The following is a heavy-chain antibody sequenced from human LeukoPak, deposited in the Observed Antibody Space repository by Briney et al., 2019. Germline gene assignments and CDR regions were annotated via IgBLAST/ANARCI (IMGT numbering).Heavy chain of an antibody. D-gene: IGHD3-10*01. CDR3: ATTWFGELFRFDY. CDR1: GFTFSSYS. J-gene: IGHJ4*02. Sequence: PGGSLRLSCAASGFTFSSYSMNWVRQAPGKGLEWVSSISSSSSYIYYADSVKGRFTISRDNAKNSLYLQMNSLRAEDTAVYYCATTWFGELFRFDYWGQGTLVTVSS. CDR2: ISSSSSYI. V-gene: IGHV3-21*01.